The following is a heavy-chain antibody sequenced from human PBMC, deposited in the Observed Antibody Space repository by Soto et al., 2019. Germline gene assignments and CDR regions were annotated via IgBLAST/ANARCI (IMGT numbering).Heavy chain of an antibody. V-gene: IGHV6-1*01. CDR3: ARDSSSWTKWYGMDV. D-gene: IGHD6-13*01. CDR2: AYYRSKWYN. CDR1: GDSVSINSAA. Sequence: FQTLSLTCAICGDSVSINSAAWNCIRRSPARGLEWLGRAYYRSKWYNDYAVSVKSRITINPDTSKNQFSLQLNSVTPEDTAVYYCARDSSSWTKWYGMDVWGQGTTVTVSS. J-gene: IGHJ6*02.